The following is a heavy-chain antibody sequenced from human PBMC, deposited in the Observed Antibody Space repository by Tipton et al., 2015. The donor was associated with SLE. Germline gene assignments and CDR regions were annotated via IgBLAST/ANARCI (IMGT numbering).Heavy chain of an antibody. D-gene: IGHD3-10*01. CDR1: GGSIGSYY. J-gene: IGHJ4*02. CDR3: ARGNYYGTTTN. V-gene: IGHV4-59*01. CDR2: IYYSGST. Sequence: TLSLTCTVSGGSIGSYYWSWIRRAPGKGLEWIGYIYYSGSTTYTPSLQSRVTISVDTSKNQFFLKLTSVTAADTAMYYCARGNYYGTTTNWGQGTLVTVSS.